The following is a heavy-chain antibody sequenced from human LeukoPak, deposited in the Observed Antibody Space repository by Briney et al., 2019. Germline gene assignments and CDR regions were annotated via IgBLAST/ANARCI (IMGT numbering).Heavy chain of an antibody. V-gene: IGHV3-66*01. CDR1: GFTVSSNY. Sequence: GGSLRLSRAASGFTVSSNYMSWVRQAPGKGLEWVSVIYSGGSTYYADPVKGRFTISRDNSKNTLYLQMNSLRAEDTAVYYCARGPYYYDSSRPYYFDYWGQGTLVTVSS. D-gene: IGHD3-22*01. J-gene: IGHJ4*02. CDR2: IYSGGST. CDR3: ARGPYYYDSSRPYYFDY.